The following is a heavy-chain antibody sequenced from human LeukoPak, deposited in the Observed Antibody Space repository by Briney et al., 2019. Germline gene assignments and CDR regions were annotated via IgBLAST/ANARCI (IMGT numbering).Heavy chain of an antibody. V-gene: IGHV4-39*01. CDR3: ARGDVILEQPGFDP. J-gene: IGHJ5*02. CDR1: GGSISSSSYY. Sequence: PSETLSLTCTVSGGSISSSSYYWGWIRQPPGKGLEWIGSIYYSGSTYYNPSLKSRVTISVDTSKNQFSLKLSSVTAADTAVYYCARGDVILEQPGFDPWGQGTLVTVSS. CDR2: IYYSGST. D-gene: IGHD6-13*01.